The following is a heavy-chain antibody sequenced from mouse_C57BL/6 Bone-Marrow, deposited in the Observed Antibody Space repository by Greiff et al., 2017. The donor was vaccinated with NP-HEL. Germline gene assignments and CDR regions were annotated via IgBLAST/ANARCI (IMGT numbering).Heavy chain of an antibody. V-gene: IGHV1-64*01. CDR1: GYTFTSYW. Sequence: QVQLKQPGAELVKPGASVKLSCKASGYTFTSYWMHWVKQRPGQGLEWIGMIHPNSGSTNYNEKFKSKATLTVDKSSSTAYMQLSSLTSEDSAVYYCARRGLGGYFDVWGTGTTVTVSS. CDR2: IHPNSGST. J-gene: IGHJ1*03. CDR3: ARRGLGGYFDV. D-gene: IGHD2-13*01.